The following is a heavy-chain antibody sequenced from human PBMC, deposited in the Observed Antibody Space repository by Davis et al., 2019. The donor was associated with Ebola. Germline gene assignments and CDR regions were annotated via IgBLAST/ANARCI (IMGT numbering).Heavy chain of an antibody. J-gene: IGHJ4*02. V-gene: IGHV5-10-1*01. CDR1: GYSFTSYW. Sequence: GGSLRLSCKGSGYSFTSYWISWVRQMPGKGLEWMGRIDPSDSYTNYSPSFQGHVTIPADKSISTAYLQWSSLKASDTAMYYCAVRGWYGEGTFDYWGQGTLVTVSS. CDR3: AVRGWYGEGTFDY. D-gene: IGHD6-19*01. CDR2: IDPSDSYT.